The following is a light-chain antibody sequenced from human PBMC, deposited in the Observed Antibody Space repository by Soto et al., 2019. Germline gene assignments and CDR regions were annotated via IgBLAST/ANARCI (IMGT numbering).Light chain of an antibody. J-gene: IGKJ3*01. CDR3: QQYGSSPIT. Sequence: EIVLTQSPGTLSLSPGERATLSCRASQSVSSSDLAWYQQKPGQAPRLLIYGVSSRATGIPDRFSGSGSGTDFTLTISRLEPEDFAVYYCQQYGSSPITFGPGTKVDIK. CDR2: GVS. CDR1: QSVSSSD. V-gene: IGKV3-20*01.